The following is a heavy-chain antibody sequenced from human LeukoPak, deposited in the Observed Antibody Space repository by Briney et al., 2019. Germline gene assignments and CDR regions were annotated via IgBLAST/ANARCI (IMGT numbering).Heavy chain of an antibody. CDR1: GGSFSGYY. D-gene: IGHD3-3*01. Sequence: PSETLSLTCAVYGGSFSGYYWSWIRQSPGKGLEWIGEINHSGSTNYNPSLKSRVTISVDTSKNQFSLKLSSVTAADTAVYYCARAPPYYDFWSGYYTYYYMDVWGKGTTVTVSS. CDR2: INHSGST. CDR3: ARAPPYYDFWSGYYTYYYMDV. J-gene: IGHJ6*03. V-gene: IGHV4-34*01.